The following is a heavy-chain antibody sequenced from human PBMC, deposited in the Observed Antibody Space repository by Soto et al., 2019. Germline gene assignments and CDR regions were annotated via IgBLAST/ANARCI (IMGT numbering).Heavy chain of an antibody. D-gene: IGHD3-22*01. CDR2: INAGYGNT. J-gene: IGHJ4*02. V-gene: IGHV1-3*05. CDR3: ARIVYDSSGYNRYFDY. Sequence: QVQLAQSGAEEKKPGASVKVSCTASGYTFTSYAIHWVRQAPGQRLEWMGWINAGYGNTKYSQKFQGRVTITRDTSATTVYMELSSLRSEDTAVYYCARIVYDSSGYNRYFDYWGQGTLVTVSS. CDR1: GYTFTSYA.